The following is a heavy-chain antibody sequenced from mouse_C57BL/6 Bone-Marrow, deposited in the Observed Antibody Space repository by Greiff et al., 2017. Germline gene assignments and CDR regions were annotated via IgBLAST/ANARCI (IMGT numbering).Heavy chain of an antibody. D-gene: IGHD2-4*01. J-gene: IGHJ2*01. Sequence: VQLQQSGAELVRPGASVKLSCTASGFNFKDDYMHWVKQRPEQGLEWIGWIVPENGDTEYASKFQGKATKTADTSSNTANLQLSSLTSEDTAVYYCTTVDYGYFDYWGQGTTLTVSS. CDR1: GFNFKDDY. V-gene: IGHV14-4*01. CDR3: TTVDYGYFDY. CDR2: IVPENGDT.